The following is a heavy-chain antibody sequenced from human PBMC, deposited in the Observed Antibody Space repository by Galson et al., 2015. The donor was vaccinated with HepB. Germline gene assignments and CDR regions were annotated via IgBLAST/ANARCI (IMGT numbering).Heavy chain of an antibody. Sequence: SVKVSCKASGYTFTDFGIDWVRQAPGQGLEWMGWISPYIGDTRLAKKFEGRVTLTTDTSTATAYMELKSLRADDTAVYYCARDPRMFRFEGAAWFDPWGQGTQVTVSS. CDR2: ISPYIGDT. V-gene: IGHV1-18*01. J-gene: IGHJ5*02. CDR1: GYTFTDFG. CDR3: ARDPRMFRFEGAAWFDP. D-gene: IGHD3-16*01.